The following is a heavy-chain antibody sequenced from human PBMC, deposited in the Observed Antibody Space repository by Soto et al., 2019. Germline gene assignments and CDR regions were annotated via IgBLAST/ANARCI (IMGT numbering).Heavy chain of an antibody. V-gene: IGHV4-38-2*01. CDR3: TRGAGAPWVRFDS. J-gene: IGHJ4*02. Sequence: SETLSLTCGVSGYSITSGFYWGWVRQSPGKGLEWIGTISYSAKTFYNPSLASRFSMAVDSSKNQFSLRLTSVTAADTAPYYCTRGAGAPWVRFDSWGRGILVTVSS. CDR1: GYSITSGFY. D-gene: IGHD3-16*01. CDR2: ISYSAKT.